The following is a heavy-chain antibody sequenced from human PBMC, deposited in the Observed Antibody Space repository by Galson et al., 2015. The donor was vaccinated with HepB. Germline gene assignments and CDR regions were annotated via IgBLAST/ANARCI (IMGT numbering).Heavy chain of an antibody. J-gene: IGHJ4*02. V-gene: IGHV1-46*01. CDR1: GYTFTRYY. CDR2: INPSDGGT. D-gene: IGHD2-15*01. Sequence: QSGAEVKKPGESLKISCKASGYTFTRYYMHWVRQAPGQGLEWLGTINPSDGGTKYAQKFQGRVTMTRDTSTSTVYMELNTLKSEDTAVYYCAREKEGGTFDYWGQGTLVTVSP. CDR3: AREKEGGTFDY.